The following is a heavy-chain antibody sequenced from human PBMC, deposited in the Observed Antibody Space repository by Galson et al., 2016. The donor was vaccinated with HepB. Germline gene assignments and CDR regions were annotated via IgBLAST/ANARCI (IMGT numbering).Heavy chain of an antibody. J-gene: IGHJ5*02. V-gene: IGHV4-34*01. D-gene: IGHD2-15*01. CDR1: GGSFNDAY. CDR2: INYAGST. Sequence: ETLSLTCGVYGGSFNDAYWSWIRQPPGKGLEWLGEINYAGSTKYNPSLKSRVTISVDTSKNQFSLKLSSMSAADTAVYFCARVVVAATNWFDPWGQGTLVTVSS. CDR3: ARVVVAATNWFDP.